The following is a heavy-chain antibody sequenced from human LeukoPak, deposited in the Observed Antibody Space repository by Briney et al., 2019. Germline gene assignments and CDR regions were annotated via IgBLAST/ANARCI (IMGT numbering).Heavy chain of an antibody. CDR2: ISSDGTNK. J-gene: IGHJ4*02. Sequence: PGGSLRLSCAASGFTFSNYAMHWVRQAPGKGLEWVAVISSDGTNKYYADSVKGRFTISRENSKNTLYVQLNSLRAEDTAVYSCASHYDTSGYHYFDFWGQGTLVTVSS. CDR3: ASHYDTSGYHYFDF. V-gene: IGHV3-30-3*01. CDR1: GFTFSNYA. D-gene: IGHD3-22*01.